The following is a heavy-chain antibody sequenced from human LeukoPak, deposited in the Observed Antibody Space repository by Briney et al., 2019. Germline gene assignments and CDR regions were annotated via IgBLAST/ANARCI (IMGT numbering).Heavy chain of an antibody. Sequence: GGSLRLSCAASGFTFSSYGMTWVRQAPGKGLEWVSYISSSSSTIYYADSVKGRFTISRDNAKNSLYLQMNSLRAEDTAVYYCARVGYYDSSGYYPFDYWGQGTLVTVSS. CDR2: ISSSSSTI. J-gene: IGHJ4*02. CDR1: GFTFSSYG. D-gene: IGHD3-22*01. V-gene: IGHV3-48*01. CDR3: ARVGYYDSSGYYPFDY.